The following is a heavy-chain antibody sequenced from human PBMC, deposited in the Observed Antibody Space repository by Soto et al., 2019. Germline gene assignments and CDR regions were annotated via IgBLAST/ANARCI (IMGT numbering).Heavy chain of an antibody. CDR1: GGTFSSYT. Sequence: QVQLVQSGAEVKKPGSSVKVSCKASGGTFSSYTISWVRQAPGQGLEWMGRIIPILGIANYAQKFQGRVTLTADKSASTAYMELSSLRSEDTAVYYWAREEYYYGSGAFFDYCGQGTLVTVSS. CDR2: IIPILGIA. D-gene: IGHD3-10*01. V-gene: IGHV1-69*08. J-gene: IGHJ4*02. CDR3: AREEYYYGSGAFFDY.